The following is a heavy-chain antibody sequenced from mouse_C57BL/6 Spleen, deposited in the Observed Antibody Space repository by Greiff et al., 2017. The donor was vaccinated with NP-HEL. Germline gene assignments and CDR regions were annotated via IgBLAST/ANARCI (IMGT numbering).Heavy chain of an antibody. CDR1: GFTFSDYG. CDR3: ARQRGYYGTSSMDY. Sequence: EVQLVESGGGLVKPGGSLKLSCAASGFTFSDYGMHWVRQAPEKGLEWVAYISSGSSTIYYADTVKGRFTISRDNAKNTLFLQMTSLRSEDTAMYYCARQRGYYGTSSMDYWGQGTSVTVSS. J-gene: IGHJ4*01. D-gene: IGHD1-1*01. V-gene: IGHV5-17*01. CDR2: ISSGSSTI.